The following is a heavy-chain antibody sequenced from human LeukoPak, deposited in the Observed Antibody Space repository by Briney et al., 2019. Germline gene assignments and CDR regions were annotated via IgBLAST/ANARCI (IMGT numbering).Heavy chain of an antibody. CDR3: GKTTAGYSSGQKPAWPVGY. J-gene: IGHJ4*02. CDR1: GFTFGSYA. V-gene: IGHV3-23*01. D-gene: IGHD5-18*01. Sequence: PGGSLRLSCEASGFTFGSYAMYWVRQAPGKGLEWVAGIFGSGGSPHYADSVKGRFTISRDNSKNTVYLQINSLRAEDTAVYYCGKTTAGYSSGQKPAWPVGYWGQGTLVTVSS. CDR2: IFGSGGSP.